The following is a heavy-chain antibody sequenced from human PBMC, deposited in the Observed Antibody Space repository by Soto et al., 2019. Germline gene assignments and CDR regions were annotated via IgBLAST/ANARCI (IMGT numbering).Heavy chain of an antibody. CDR3: ASHYDSSGPVGY. Sequence: SVKVSCKASGGTFSSYAISWVRQAPGQGLEWMGGIIPIFGTANYAQKFQGRVTITADESTSTAYMELSSLRSEDTAVYYCASHYDSSGPVGYWGPGTLVTVSS. CDR2: IIPIFGTA. V-gene: IGHV1-69*13. J-gene: IGHJ4*02. D-gene: IGHD3-22*01. CDR1: GGTFSSYA.